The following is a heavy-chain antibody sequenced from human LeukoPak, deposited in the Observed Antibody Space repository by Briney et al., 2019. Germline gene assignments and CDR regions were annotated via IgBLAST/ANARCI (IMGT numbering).Heavy chain of an antibody. Sequence: GGSLRLSCAASGFTFSSYWTHWVRQAPGKGLVWVSRINSDGSSTSYADSVEGRFTISRDNAKNTLYLQMNSLRAEDTAVYYCARPHYYYYYYMDVWGKGTTVTVSS. CDR3: ARPHYYYYYYMDV. CDR1: GFTFSSYW. CDR2: INSDGSST. V-gene: IGHV3-74*01. J-gene: IGHJ6*03.